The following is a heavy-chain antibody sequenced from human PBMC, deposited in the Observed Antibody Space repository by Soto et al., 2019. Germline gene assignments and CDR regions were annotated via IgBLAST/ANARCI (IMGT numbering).Heavy chain of an antibody. D-gene: IGHD1-1*01. V-gene: IGHV3-48*01. Sequence: VQLVESGGGLVQPGGSLRLSCAASGFTFSSYSMNWVRQAPGKGLEWVSYISSSSSTIYYADSVKGRFTISRDNAKNSLYLQMNSLRAEDTAVYYCARDLDFDIWGQGTMVTVSS. CDR2: ISSSSSTI. CDR3: ARDLDFDI. J-gene: IGHJ3*02. CDR1: GFTFSSYS.